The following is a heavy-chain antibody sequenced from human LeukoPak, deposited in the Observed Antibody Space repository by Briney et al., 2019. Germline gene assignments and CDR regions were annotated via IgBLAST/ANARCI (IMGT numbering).Heavy chain of an antibody. J-gene: IGHJ4*02. Sequence: TGGSLRLSCAASGFTVSSNYMSWVRQAPGKGLEWVSVIYSGGSTYYADSVKGRFTISRDNSKNTLYFQMNSLRAEDTAVYYCARGEYSSSWDYYFDYWGQGTLVTVSS. D-gene: IGHD6-13*01. CDR2: IYSGGST. CDR1: GFTVSSNY. CDR3: ARGEYSSSWDYYFDY. V-gene: IGHV3-66*01.